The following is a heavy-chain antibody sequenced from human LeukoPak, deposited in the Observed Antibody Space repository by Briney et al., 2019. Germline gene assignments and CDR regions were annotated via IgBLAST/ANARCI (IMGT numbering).Heavy chain of an antibody. V-gene: IGHV3-23*01. Sequence: GGSLRLSCAASGVTFSTYDMNWVRQAPGMGLEWVSRISGSGGSTYYADSVKGRFALSRDNSKNTLYLQMNSLRADDTAIYYCARRRAEDYNDFVHFDFWGHGTLVTVSS. CDR2: ISGSGGST. CDR1: GVTFSTYD. CDR3: ARRRAEDYNDFVHFDF. J-gene: IGHJ4*01. D-gene: IGHD4-17*01.